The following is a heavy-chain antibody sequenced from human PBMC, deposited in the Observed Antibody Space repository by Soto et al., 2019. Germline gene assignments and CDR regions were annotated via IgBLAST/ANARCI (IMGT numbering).Heavy chain of an antibody. CDR3: ARIPLGSSGRYYSYYFDS. V-gene: IGHV1-18*01. CDR1: GGAFSSYT. Sequence: ASVKVSCKATGGAFSSYTMSWVRQAPGQGLEWMGWISAYHGITDYAQKLQGRVTMTSDTSTNTAYMELRSLRSDDTAIYYCARIPLGSSGRYYSYYFDSWGQGTLVTVSS. D-gene: IGHD3-22*01. CDR2: ISAYHGIT. J-gene: IGHJ4*02.